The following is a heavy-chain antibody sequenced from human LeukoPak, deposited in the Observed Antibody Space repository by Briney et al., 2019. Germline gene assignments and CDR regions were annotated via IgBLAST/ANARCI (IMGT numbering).Heavy chain of an antibody. J-gene: IGHJ3*02. V-gene: IGHV3-48*03. CDR3: ATAYYDSSGSNHDAFDI. CDR1: VFICKICH. Sequence: GGSLRLSCAACVFICKICHILWVRQAPGKRLEWVSYITGSGSTIFYGDSVKGLFTISRDNDKNALYLEMSSLRAEDTAVYYCATAYYDSSGSNHDAFDIWGQGTMVTVPS. CDR2: ITGSGSTI. D-gene: IGHD3-22*01.